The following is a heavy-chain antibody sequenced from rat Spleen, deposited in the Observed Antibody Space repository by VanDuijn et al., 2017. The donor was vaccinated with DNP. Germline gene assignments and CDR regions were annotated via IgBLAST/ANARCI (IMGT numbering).Heavy chain of an antibody. J-gene: IGHJ2*01. CDR2: IFYAGTTT. CDR1: GFSFSHFP. V-gene: IGHV5-46*01. D-gene: IGHD1-2*01. CDR3: ATRSSY. Sequence: EVQLVESGGGLVQPGRSMRLSCAASGFSFSHFPMAWVRQAPTRGLEWVATIFYAGTTTYYRDSVKGRFTISRDNANGTLYLQMDNLRSEDTATYYCATRSSYWGQGVMVTVSS.